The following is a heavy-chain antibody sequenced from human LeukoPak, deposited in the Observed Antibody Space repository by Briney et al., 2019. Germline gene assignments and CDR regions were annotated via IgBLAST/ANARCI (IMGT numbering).Heavy chain of an antibody. V-gene: IGHV4-4*02. CDR2: IYHSGST. D-gene: IGHD6-13*01. J-gene: IGHJ4*02. CDR3: ARAEIRGYSSSWYDY. Sequence: KPSETLSLTCAVSGGSISSSNWWSWVRQPPGKGLEWIGEIYHSGSTNYNPSLKSRVTISVDKSKNQFSLKLSSVTAADTAVYYCARAEIRGYSSSWYDYWGQGTLVTVSS. CDR1: GGSISSSNW.